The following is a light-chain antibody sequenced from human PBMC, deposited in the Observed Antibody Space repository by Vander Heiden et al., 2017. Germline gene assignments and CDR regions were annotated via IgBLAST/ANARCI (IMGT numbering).Light chain of an antibody. Sequence: DIVMTQSPDSLAVSLGERATINCKSSQSVLHSSNNKNFLAWYQQKAGQPPKLLIYWASTRESAVPDRFSGSGSGTDFTLTISNLLAEDVAVYYCQHDVCTPRTFGQGTKVEIK. J-gene: IGKJ1*01. CDR1: QSVLHSSNNKNF. V-gene: IGKV4-1*01. CDR2: WAS. CDR3: QHDVCTPRT.